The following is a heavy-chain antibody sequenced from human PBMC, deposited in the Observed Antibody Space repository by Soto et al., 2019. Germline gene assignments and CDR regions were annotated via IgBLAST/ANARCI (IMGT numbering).Heavy chain of an antibody. CDR1: GLTIISYA. Sequence: GGSLIVSCAASGLTIISYAMSWVSQAPGKGLEWVSGISTSGGSTYYADSVKGRFTISRDNSKNTLYLQMNTLRAEDTAIYYCAKDHDFWSGYYSSFDYWGQGTLVTVSS. D-gene: IGHD3-3*01. J-gene: IGHJ4*02. CDR2: ISTSGGST. V-gene: IGHV3-23*01. CDR3: AKDHDFWSGYYSSFDY.